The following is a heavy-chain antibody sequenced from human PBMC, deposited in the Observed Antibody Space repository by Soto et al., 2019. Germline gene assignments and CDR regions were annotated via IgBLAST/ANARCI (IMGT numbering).Heavy chain of an antibody. CDR1: GFTFDDYA. D-gene: IGHD4-17*01. V-gene: IGHV3-9*01. CDR2: ISWNSGSI. J-gene: IGHJ3*02. CDR3: AKAPGYGDYPLLAFDI. Sequence: EVQLVESGGGLVQPGRSLRLSCAASGFTFDDYAMHWVRQAPGKGLEWVSGISWNSGSIGYAASVKGRFTISRDNAKNSLYLQMNGLSAEDTALYYWAKAPGYGDYPLLAFDIWGQGTMVTVSS.